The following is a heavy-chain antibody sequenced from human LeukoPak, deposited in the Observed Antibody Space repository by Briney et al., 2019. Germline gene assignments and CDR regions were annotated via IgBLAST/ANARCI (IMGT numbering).Heavy chain of an antibody. CDR2: IYSGGST. J-gene: IGHJ3*02. CDR3: ARADWESHDAFDI. V-gene: IGHV3-53*01. CDR1: GFTVSSNY. D-gene: IGHD1-26*01. Sequence: GGSLRLSCAASGFTVSSNYMSWVRQAPGKGLGWVSVIYSGGSTYYADSVKGRFTISRDNSKNTLYLQMNSLRAEDTAVYYCARADWESHDAFDIWGQGTMVTVSS.